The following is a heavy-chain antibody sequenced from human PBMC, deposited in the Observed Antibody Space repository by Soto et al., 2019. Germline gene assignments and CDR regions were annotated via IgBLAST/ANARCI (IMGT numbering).Heavy chain of an antibody. CDR3: ARVSRDCTNGVCYHFDY. CDR2: ISSSGSTI. D-gene: IGHD2-8*01. V-gene: IGHV3-11*01. J-gene: IGHJ4*02. CDR1: GFNFSDYY. Sequence: PGGSLRLSCAASGFNFSDYYMSWIRQAPGKGLEWVSYISSSGSTIYYADSVKGRFTISRDNAKNSLYLQMNSLRAEDTAVYYCARVSRDCTNGVCYHFDYWGQGTLVTVSS.